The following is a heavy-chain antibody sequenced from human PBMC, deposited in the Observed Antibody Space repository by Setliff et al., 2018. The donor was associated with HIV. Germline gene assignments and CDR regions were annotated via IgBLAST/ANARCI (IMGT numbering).Heavy chain of an antibody. CDR2: VYYSGST. Sequence: SETLSLTCTVSGGSISSSGPGYYWGWVRQAPGGGLEWIGSVYYSGSTYYNPSLKSRVTISVDTSKNHFSLKLRSVTAADTAMYYCARHRVRDSWRGLGGTLDYWGQGTRVTVSS. D-gene: IGHD3-3*01. CDR3: ARHRVRDSWRGLGGTLDY. J-gene: IGHJ4*02. CDR1: GGSISSSGPGYY. V-gene: IGHV4-39*01.